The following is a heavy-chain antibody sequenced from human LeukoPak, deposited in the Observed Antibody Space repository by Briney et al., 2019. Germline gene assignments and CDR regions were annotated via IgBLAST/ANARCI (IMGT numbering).Heavy chain of an antibody. J-gene: IGHJ4*02. V-gene: IGHV3-30-3*01. Sequence: GRSLRLSCAASGFTFSSYAMHWVRQAPGKGLEWVAVISYDGSNKYYADSVKGRFTISRDNSKNTLYLQMNSLRAEDTAVYYCARDRDSSGWYYFDYWGQGTLVTVSS. CDR3: ARDRDSSGWYYFDY. CDR2: ISYDGSNK. D-gene: IGHD6-19*01. CDR1: GFTFSSYA.